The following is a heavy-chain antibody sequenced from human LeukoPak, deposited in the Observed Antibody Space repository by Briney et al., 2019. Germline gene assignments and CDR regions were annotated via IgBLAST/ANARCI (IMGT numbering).Heavy chain of an antibody. Sequence: ASVKVSCKASGYTFTSYYMHWVRQAPGQGLEWMGIINPSGGSTSYAQKFQGRVTMTRDTSTSTVYMELSSLRSEDTAVYYCAREGGGIYDSSGYYPGTFDYWGQGTLVTVSS. J-gene: IGHJ4*02. V-gene: IGHV1-46*01. D-gene: IGHD3-22*01. CDR1: GYTFTSYY. CDR3: AREGGGIYDSSGYYPGTFDY. CDR2: INPSGGST.